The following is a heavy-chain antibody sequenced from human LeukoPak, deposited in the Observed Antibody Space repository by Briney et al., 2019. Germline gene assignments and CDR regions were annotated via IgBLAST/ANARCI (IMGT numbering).Heavy chain of an antibody. Sequence: ASVKVSCKASGYTFNRYYMHWVRQAPGHGLEWVGWLNPNSGVTKYAQKFQGRVTMTRDTSISTAYMELSSLRSDDTAVYYCAREDNWNYDYRGQGTLVTVSS. V-gene: IGHV1-2*02. D-gene: IGHD1-7*01. J-gene: IGHJ4*02. CDR3: AREDNWNYDY. CDR1: GYTFNRYY. CDR2: LNPNSGVT.